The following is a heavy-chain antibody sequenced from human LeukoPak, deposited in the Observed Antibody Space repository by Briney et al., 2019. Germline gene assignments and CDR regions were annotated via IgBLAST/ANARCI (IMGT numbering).Heavy chain of an antibody. V-gene: IGHV4-30-2*01. CDR1: GGSISSGSYS. J-gene: IGHJ5*02. CDR3: ARGSGYEANWFDP. Sequence: SETLSLTCTVSGGSISSGSYSWSWIRQPPGKGLEWIGYIYQSGSTYYNSSLKSRVTISVDRSKNHFSRRLSSVTAADTAVYYCARGSGYEANWFDPWGQGTLVTVSS. D-gene: IGHD5-12*01. CDR2: IYQSGST.